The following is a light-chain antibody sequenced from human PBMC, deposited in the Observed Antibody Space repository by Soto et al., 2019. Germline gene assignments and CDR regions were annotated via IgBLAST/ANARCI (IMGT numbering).Light chain of an antibody. CDR1: QSISRW. CDR2: DAS. CDR3: QQYNNWPMWT. J-gene: IGKJ1*01. V-gene: IGKV1-5*01. Sequence: DIQMTQSPSTLSAFVGDRVTITYRASQSISRWLAWYQQKPGKAPKLLIYDASTLESGGPSRFSGSGSGAEFTLTISSLQPEDFAVYYCQQYNNWPMWTFGQGTKVDIK.